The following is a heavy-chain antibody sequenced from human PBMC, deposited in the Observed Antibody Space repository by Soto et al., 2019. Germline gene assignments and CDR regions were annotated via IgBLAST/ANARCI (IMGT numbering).Heavy chain of an antibody. CDR3: ARIRAAYYGIDV. Sequence: PSPTLSLPCVISGDSVSSNTAAWNWIRQSPSRGLEWLGRTYYRSKWYTDYAESVKSRMIINPDTSKNQFSLQLNSAIPEDTAVYYCARIRAAYYGIDVWGQGTTVTVSS. CDR1: GDSVSSNTAA. D-gene: IGHD6-25*01. J-gene: IGHJ6*02. V-gene: IGHV6-1*01. CDR2: TYYRSKWYT.